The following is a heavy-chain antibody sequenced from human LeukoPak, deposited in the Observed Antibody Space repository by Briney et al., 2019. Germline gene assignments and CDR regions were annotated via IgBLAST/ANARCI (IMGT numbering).Heavy chain of an antibody. CDR3: ARDNWDYGVHAFDI. D-gene: IGHD1-7*01. Sequence: HSGGSLRLSCAVSGFTFSSYGMHWVRQAPGKGLEWVAGIRYDGSSEYYADSVKGRFTISRDNSKNTLYLQMSSLRAEDTAVYYCARDNWDYGVHAFDIWGQGTMVTVSS. CDR1: GFTFSSYG. CDR2: IRYDGSSE. J-gene: IGHJ3*02. V-gene: IGHV3-33*01.